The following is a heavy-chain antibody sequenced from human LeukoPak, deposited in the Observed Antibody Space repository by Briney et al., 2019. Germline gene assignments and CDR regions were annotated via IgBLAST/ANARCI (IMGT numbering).Heavy chain of an antibody. Sequence: PGGSLRLSCAASGFTFSSYGMHWVRQAPGKGLEWVAFIRYDGSNKYYADSVKGRFTISRDNSKNTLYLQMNSLRAEDTTVYYCAKDLGEVVLKPVGVFDYWGQGTLVTVSS. D-gene: IGHD3-22*01. CDR1: GFTFSSYG. V-gene: IGHV3-30*02. CDR3: AKDLGEVVLKPVGVFDY. J-gene: IGHJ4*02. CDR2: IRYDGSNK.